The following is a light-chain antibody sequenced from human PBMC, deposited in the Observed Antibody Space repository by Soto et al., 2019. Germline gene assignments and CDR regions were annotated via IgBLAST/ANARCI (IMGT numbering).Light chain of an antibody. J-gene: IGLJ1*01. CDR1: SHDIGGYKY. CDR2: EVS. CDR3: CAYTSTSALYV. V-gene: IGLV2-14*01. Sequence: QSALAQPASVSGSPGQSITISCTGTSHDIGGYKYVSWYQQHPGKAPKLMIYEVSNRPSGVSNRFSGSKSGNTASLTISGLQTEDEADYYCCAYTSTSALYVFGTGNKVTV.